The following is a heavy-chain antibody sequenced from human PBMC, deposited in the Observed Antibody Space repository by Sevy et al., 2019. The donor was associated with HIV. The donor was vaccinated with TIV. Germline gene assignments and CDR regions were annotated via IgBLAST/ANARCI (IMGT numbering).Heavy chain of an antibody. Sequence: GGSLRLSCAASGFTFSSYAMSWVRQAPGKGLEWVSAISGSGGSTYYADSVKGRFTISRENSKNTLYLQMNSLRAEDTAVYYCAKSDILTGYCPFGYWGQGTLVTVSS. D-gene: IGHD3-9*01. CDR2: ISGSGGST. CDR3: AKSDILTGYCPFGY. J-gene: IGHJ4*02. CDR1: GFTFSSYA. V-gene: IGHV3-23*01.